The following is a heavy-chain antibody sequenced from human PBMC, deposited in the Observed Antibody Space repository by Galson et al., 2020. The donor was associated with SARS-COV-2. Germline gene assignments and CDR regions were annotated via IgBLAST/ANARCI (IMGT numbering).Heavy chain of an antibody. CDR1: GGSISTRSHY. CDR3: ARRGETVGGVY. CDR2: IYYRGST. Sequence: SQTLSLTCTVSGGSISTRSHYWGWIRQPPGKGLEWIARIYYRGSTSYNPSLSNRVTISIDTSKNQFFLNLRSVAAADTAVYYCARRGETVGGVYWGQGTLVTVSS. V-gene: IGHV4-39*01. J-gene: IGHJ4*02. D-gene: IGHD3-16*01.